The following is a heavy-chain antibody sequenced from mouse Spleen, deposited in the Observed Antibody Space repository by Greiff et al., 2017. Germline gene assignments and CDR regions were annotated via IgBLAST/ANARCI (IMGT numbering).Heavy chain of an antibody. V-gene: IGHV1-4*02. CDR2: INPSSGYT. J-gene: IGHJ4*01. CDR3: ARGTPSGSSGVYAMDY. D-gene: IGHD1-1*01. Sequence: QVQLQQSAAELARPGASVKMSCKASGYTFTSYTMHWVKQRPGQGLEWIGYINPSSGYTEYNQKFKDKTTLTADKSSSTAYMQLSSLTSEDSAVYYCARGTPSGSSGVYAMDYWGQGTSVTVSS. CDR1: GYTFTSYT.